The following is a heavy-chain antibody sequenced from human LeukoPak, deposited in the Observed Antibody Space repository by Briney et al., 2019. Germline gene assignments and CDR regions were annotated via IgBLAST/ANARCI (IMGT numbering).Heavy chain of an antibody. J-gene: IGHJ5*02. CDR2: ISSSSSYI. CDR1: GFTFSSYS. D-gene: IGHD3-22*01. Sequence: AGGSLRLSCAASGFTFSSYSMNWVRQAPGKGLEWVSSISSSSSYIYYADSVKGRFTISRDNAKNSLYLQMNSLRAEDTAVYYCASGRGYYYGNWFDPWGQGTLVTVSS. CDR3: ASGRGYYYGNWFDP. V-gene: IGHV3-21*01.